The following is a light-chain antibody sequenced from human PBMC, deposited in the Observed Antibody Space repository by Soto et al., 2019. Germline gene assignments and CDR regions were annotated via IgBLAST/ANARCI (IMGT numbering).Light chain of an antibody. V-gene: IGKV3-15*01. Sequence: EXXXXQSXAXXXVSPGERATLSCXAXQSVNNRLVWYQQNPGQPPRLLIYDASTRATGIPARFSGSGSGTEFTLSISSLQSADFAVYYCQQYIAWPYTFGQGTKLEIK. CDR3: QQYIAWPYT. CDR1: QSVNNR. CDR2: DAS. J-gene: IGKJ2*01.